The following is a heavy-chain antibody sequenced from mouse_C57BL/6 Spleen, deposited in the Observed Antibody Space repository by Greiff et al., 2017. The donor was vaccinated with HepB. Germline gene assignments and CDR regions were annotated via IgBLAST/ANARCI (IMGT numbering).Heavy chain of an antibody. CDR1: GYTFTSYW. V-gene: IGHV1-50*01. J-gene: IGHJ2*01. Sequence: QVQLQQPGAELVKPGASVKLSCKASGYTFTSYWMQWVKQRPGQGLEWIGEIDPSDSYTNYNQKFKGKATLTVDTSSSTAYMQLSSLTSEDSAVYYCARRIYYYGSSYVVDYWGQGTTLTVSS. CDR3: ARRIYYYGSSYVVDY. D-gene: IGHD1-1*01. CDR2: IDPSDSYT.